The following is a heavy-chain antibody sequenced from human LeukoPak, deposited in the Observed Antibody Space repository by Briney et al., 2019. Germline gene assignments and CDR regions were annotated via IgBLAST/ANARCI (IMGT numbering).Heavy chain of an antibody. CDR2: ITPHNGDT. CDR3: ARGAGPVSTPDYYFNGLDV. D-gene: IGHD1-14*01. V-gene: IGHV1-2*06. CDR1: GYSFTGQY. Sequence: ASVKVSCKVSGYSFTGQYIYWVRQAPGQGLEWMGRITPHNGDTNDAQRFQGRVTMTSDTSISTAFMELSSLRSDDTAVYYCARGAGPVSTPDYYFNGLDVWGQGTTVTVSS. J-gene: IGHJ6*02.